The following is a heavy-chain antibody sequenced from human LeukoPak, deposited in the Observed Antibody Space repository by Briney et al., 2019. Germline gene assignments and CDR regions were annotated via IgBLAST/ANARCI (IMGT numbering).Heavy chain of an antibody. D-gene: IGHD1-26*01. CDR2: IYSSGNT. CDR3: AGEVGGSWFDP. V-gene: IGHV4-61*02. Sequence: SQTLSLTCTVSGGSISSGSHYWSWIRQPAGKGLEWIGRIYSSGNTNYNPSLKSRVTISLNTSKNQFSLNLSSVTAADTAVYYCAGEVGGSWFDPWGLGTLVTVSS. J-gene: IGHJ5*02. CDR1: GGSISSGSHY.